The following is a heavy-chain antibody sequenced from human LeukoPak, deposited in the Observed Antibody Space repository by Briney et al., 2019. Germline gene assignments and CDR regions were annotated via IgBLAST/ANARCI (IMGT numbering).Heavy chain of an antibody. D-gene: IGHD5-24*01. Sequence: ASVKVSCKASGYTFTGYYMNWVRQAPGQGLEWLGRINPNTGGTNFAQSFQGRVTMTRDTSITTAFMELSRLRSDDTAVYYCARVGDGLNDAFDIWGQGTMVSVSS. V-gene: IGHV1-2*06. CDR2: INPNTGGT. J-gene: IGHJ3*02. CDR3: ARVGDGLNDAFDI. CDR1: GYTFTGYY.